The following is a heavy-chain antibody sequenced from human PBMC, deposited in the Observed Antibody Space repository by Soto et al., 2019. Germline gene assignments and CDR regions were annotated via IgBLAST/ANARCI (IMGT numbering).Heavy chain of an antibody. V-gene: IGHV1-69*13. J-gene: IGHJ4*02. CDR3: ARGGVDVVATSAFDY. Sequence: SVKVSCKASGATYSTSAISWVRQAPGQGLEWMGGINPILGTPDYAHKFQGRVTITADESTSTVYMELGSLRSEDTALYFCARGGVDVVATSAFDYWGQGTLVTVSS. D-gene: IGHD5-12*01. CDR2: INPILGTP. CDR1: GATYSTSA.